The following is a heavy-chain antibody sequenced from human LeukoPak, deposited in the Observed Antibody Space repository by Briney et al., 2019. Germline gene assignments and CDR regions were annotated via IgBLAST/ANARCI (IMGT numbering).Heavy chain of an antibody. CDR2: FDPEDGET. Sequence: PGASVKVSCKVSGYTLTELSMHWVRQAPGKGLEWMGGFDPEDGETIYAQKFQGRVTMTEDTSTDTAYMELSSLRSEDTAVYYCATDLIITMVRGANYWGQGTLVTASS. CDR1: GYTLTELS. V-gene: IGHV1-24*01. D-gene: IGHD3-10*01. J-gene: IGHJ4*02. CDR3: ATDLIITMVRGANY.